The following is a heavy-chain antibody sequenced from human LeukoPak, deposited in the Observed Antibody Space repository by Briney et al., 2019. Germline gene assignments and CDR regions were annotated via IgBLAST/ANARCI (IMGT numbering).Heavy chain of an antibody. CDR2: IYSGGST. CDR3: ARKEPSMITFGGVID. CDR1: GFTFSSYS. Sequence: GGSLRLSCAASGFTFSSYSMNWVRQAPGKGLEWVSVIYSGGSTYYADSVKGRFTISRDNSKNTLYLQMNSLRAEDTAVYYCARKEPSMITFGGVIDWGQGTLVTVSS. D-gene: IGHD3-16*02. J-gene: IGHJ4*02. V-gene: IGHV3-66*01.